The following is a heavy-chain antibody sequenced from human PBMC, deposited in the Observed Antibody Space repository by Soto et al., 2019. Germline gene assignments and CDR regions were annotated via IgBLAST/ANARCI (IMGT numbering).Heavy chain of an antibody. CDR3: ARVRGTTATYYYMDV. CDR2: IIPILGIA. CDR1: GYTFTGYY. Sequence: SVKVSCKASGYTFTGYYMHWVRQAPGQGLEWMGWIIPILGIANYAQKFQGRVTITADKSTSTAYMELSSLRSEDTAVYYCARVRGTTATYYYMDVWGKGTTVTVSS. J-gene: IGHJ6*03. V-gene: IGHV1-69*10. D-gene: IGHD4-17*01.